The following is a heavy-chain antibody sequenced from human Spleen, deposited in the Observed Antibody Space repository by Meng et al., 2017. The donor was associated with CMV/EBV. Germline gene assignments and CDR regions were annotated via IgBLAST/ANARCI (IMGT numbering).Heavy chain of an antibody. V-gene: IGHV3-21*01. Sequence: GESLKISCAASGFTFSSYSMNWVRQAPGKGLEWVSSITSNGDRAWYADSVKGRFTISRDNAKNSLYLQMNSLRAEDTAVYYCTRDIYDRSGYYYWDCWGQGTLVTVSS. CDR1: GFTFSSYS. D-gene: IGHD3-22*01. CDR2: ITSNGDRA. CDR3: TRDIYDRSGYYYWDC. J-gene: IGHJ4*02.